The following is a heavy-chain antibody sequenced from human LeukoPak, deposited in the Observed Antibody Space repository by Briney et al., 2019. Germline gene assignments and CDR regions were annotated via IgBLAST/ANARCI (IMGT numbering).Heavy chain of an antibody. Sequence: ASVKVSCKASGYTFTSYYMHWVRQAPGQGLEWMGIINPSGGSTSYAQKFQGRATMTRDMSTSTVYMELSSLRSEDTAVYYCARGVGYCSGGSCYHRKEFDYWGQGTLVTVSS. CDR2: INPSGGST. D-gene: IGHD2-15*01. CDR1: GYTFTSYY. V-gene: IGHV1-46*01. J-gene: IGHJ4*02. CDR3: ARGVGYCSGGSCYHRKEFDY.